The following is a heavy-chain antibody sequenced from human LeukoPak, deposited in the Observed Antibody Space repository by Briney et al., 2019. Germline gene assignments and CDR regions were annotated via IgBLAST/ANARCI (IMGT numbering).Heavy chain of an antibody. D-gene: IGHD2-2*01. J-gene: IGHJ6*02. CDR3: ARDVVVVPAAIHYGMDV. CDR2: INHSGRT. Sequence: PSETLSLTCAVYGGSFGDYFWGWIRQPPGKGLEWIGEINHSGRTYYSPSLKSRVTISVDTSKNQFSLNLSSVTAADTAVYYCARDVVVVPAAIHYGMDVWGQGTTVTVSS. CDR1: GGSFGDYF. V-gene: IGHV4-34*01.